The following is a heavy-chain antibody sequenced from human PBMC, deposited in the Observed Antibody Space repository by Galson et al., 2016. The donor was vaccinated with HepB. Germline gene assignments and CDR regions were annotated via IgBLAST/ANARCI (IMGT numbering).Heavy chain of an antibody. CDR1: GGSLKSNTSY. D-gene: IGHD2-15*01. CDR3: ARLLRIDCTANSCYSGWFDP. J-gene: IGHJ5*01. Sequence: ETLSLTCTVSGGSLKSNTSYWSWIRQPPGRGLEWIGTIYYLGNTYYNPSLSSRLTMSVGKSNNNFSLKLTSVTAADTAVYFCARLLRIDCTANSCYSGWFDPWGRGTLVSVSS. V-gene: IGHV4-39*02. CDR2: IYYLGNT.